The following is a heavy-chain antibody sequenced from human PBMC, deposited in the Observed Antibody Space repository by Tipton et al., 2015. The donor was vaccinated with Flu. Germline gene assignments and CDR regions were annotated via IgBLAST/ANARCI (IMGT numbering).Heavy chain of an antibody. Sequence: TLSLTCSVSGDSIGSDYYWGWIRQPPGKGLEWIGNIYHRGSTYYNPPLRSQVTISVHTSKNQFSLKLISVTAADTAVYYCARSSNSYRYFDLWGRGTLVTVSS. CDR2: IYHRGST. CDR1: GDSIGSDYY. J-gene: IGHJ2*01. V-gene: IGHV4-38-2*01. D-gene: IGHD1-7*01. CDR3: ARSSNSYRYFDL.